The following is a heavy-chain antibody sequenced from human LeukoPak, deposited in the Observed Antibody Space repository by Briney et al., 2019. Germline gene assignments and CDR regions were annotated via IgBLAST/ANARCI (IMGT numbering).Heavy chain of an antibody. CDR3: TTCGYDRCGAFDI. CDR1: EFPFTRAW. Sequence: GGSLRLSCAVSEFPFTRAWMTWVRQAPGKGLEWVGRIKSKTDGGTTDCAAPVKGRFSISRDDSKNTLYLQMNSLETEDTAMYYCTTCGYDRCGAFDIWGQGTVVTVSS. CDR2: IKSKTDGGTT. D-gene: IGHD5-12*01. J-gene: IGHJ3*02. V-gene: IGHV3-15*01.